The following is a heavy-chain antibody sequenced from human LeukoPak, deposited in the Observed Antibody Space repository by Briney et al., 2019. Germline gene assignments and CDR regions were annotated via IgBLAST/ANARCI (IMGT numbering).Heavy chain of an antibody. CDR2: IYASGKT. Sequence: PSENLSLTCTVAGDSISRGRYYRSWVRQPAGKELEWIGRIYASGKTDYNPYTPSLKSRVAMSLDTSKNQVSLYLTSVTAADTAMYFCARFFSEKYYFESWGQGTLVTVSS. CDR1: GDSISRGRYY. CDR3: ARFFSEKYYFES. V-gene: IGHV4-61*02. J-gene: IGHJ4*02. D-gene: IGHD1-26*01.